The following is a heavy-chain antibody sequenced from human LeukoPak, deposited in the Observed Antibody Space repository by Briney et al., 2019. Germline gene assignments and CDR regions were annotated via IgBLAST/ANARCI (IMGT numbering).Heavy chain of an antibody. D-gene: IGHD5-18*01. CDR2: ISSSGSTI. J-gene: IGHJ6*02. V-gene: IGHV3-11*04. CDR1: GFTFSDYY. Sequence: GGSLRLSCAASGFTFSDYYVSWIRQAPGKGLEWVSYISSSGSTIYYADSVKGRFTISRDNSKDTLYLQMNSLRAEDTAVYYCARDRIQLWSSGMDVWGQGTTVTVSS. CDR3: ARDRIQLWSSGMDV.